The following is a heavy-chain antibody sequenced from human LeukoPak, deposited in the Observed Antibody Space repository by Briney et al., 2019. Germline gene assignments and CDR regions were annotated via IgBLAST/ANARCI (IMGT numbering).Heavy chain of an antibody. J-gene: IGHJ4*02. CDR1: GFTFSSYS. CDR2: IGGSSRSM. D-gene: IGHD3-9*01. V-gene: IGHV3-21*01. Sequence: GGSLRLSCAASGFTFSSYSMNWVRQAPGKGLEWVSSIGGSSRSMYYADSVKGRFAISRDNAKNSLFLQMNSLRAEDTAVYYCARELDEGFDYWGQGTLVTVSS. CDR3: ARELDEGFDY.